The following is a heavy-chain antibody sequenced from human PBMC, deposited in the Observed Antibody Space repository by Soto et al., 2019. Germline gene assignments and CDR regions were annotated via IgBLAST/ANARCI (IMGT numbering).Heavy chain of an antibody. D-gene: IGHD3-10*01. J-gene: IGHJ5*01. Sequence: ESGSYAGEPTHTLTQTCTFSGFSLSTIGVGVSWIRQPPGNSLEWLSLIYWHDDKRYSPSLKSRLSITKHTSKNQVALTTTDMDTEDTDPYYCAHSGGATVGSHYFDFWGQGSMGTVS. V-gene: IGHV2-5*01. CDR1: GFSLSTIGVG. CDR3: AHSGGATVGSHYFDF. CDR2: IYWHDDK.